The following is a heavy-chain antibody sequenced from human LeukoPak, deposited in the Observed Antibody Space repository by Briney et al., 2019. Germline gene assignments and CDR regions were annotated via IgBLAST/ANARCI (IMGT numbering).Heavy chain of an antibody. V-gene: IGHV6-1*01. Sequence: SQTLSLTCAISGDRVSSNSAAWNWIRQSPSRGLEWLGRTYYRSKWYNDYAVSVKSRITINSDTSKNQFSLQLNSVTPEDTAVYFCARGEGYSFAYWWLDPWGQGTLVTVSS. CDR2: TYYRSKWYN. J-gene: IGHJ5*02. D-gene: IGHD5-18*01. CDR1: GDRVSSNSAA. CDR3: ARGEGYSFAYWWLDP.